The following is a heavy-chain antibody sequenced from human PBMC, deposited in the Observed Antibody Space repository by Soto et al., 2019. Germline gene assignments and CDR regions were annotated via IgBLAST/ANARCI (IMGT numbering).Heavy chain of an antibody. CDR3: ARDKSYALDV. Sequence: GGSLRLSCAASGFDFSNSWMHWVRQVPGKGLVWVSHINSDGSSTTYADSVKGRFTISRDNARTTVYLQLDSLRAADTAVYYCARDKSYALDVWGQGTTVTVSS. CDR1: GFDFSNSW. CDR2: INSDGSST. J-gene: IGHJ6*02. V-gene: IGHV3-74*03. D-gene: IGHD4-17*01.